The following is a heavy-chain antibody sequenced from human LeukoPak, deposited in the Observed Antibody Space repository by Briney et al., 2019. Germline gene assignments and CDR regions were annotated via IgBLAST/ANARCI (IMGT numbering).Heavy chain of an antibody. CDR3: TRVSAIAVAGTRPTHYFDY. Sequence: ASVTVSCTASGYTFTSYGISWVRQAPGPGLEWMGWISAYNGNTNYAQKSQGRVTMTTDTSTSTAYMELRSLRSDDTAVYYGTRVSAIAVAGTRPTHYFDYWGQGTLVTVSS. D-gene: IGHD6-19*01. CDR1: GYTFTSYG. V-gene: IGHV1-18*01. CDR2: ISAYNGNT. J-gene: IGHJ4*02.